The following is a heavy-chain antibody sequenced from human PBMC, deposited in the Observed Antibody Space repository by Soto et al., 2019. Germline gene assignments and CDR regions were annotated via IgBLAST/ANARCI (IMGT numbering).Heavy chain of an antibody. CDR3: ARDYDIWFGESEVTGAFDI. Sequence: QVQLVQSGAEVKKPGASVKVSCKASGYTFTSYAMRWVRQAPGQRLEWMGWINAGNGNTKYSQKFQGRVTITRDTSASTAYMELSSLRSEDTAVYYCARDYDIWFGESEVTGAFDIWGQGTMVTVSS. J-gene: IGHJ3*02. D-gene: IGHD3-10*01. V-gene: IGHV1-3*01. CDR1: GYTFTSYA. CDR2: INAGNGNT.